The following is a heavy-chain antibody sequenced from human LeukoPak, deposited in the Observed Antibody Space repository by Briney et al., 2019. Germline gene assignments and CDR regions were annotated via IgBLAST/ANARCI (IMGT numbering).Heavy chain of an antibody. CDR2: ISSSGSTI. D-gene: IGHD3-22*01. J-gene: IGHJ4*02. CDR1: GFTFSSYE. V-gene: IGHV3-48*03. CDR3: ARVSVDESPATYDSSGYYRAIDY. Sequence: GGSLRLSCAASGFTFSSYEMNWVRQAPGKGLEWVSYISSSGSTIYYADSVKGRFTISRDNAKNSLYLQMNSLRAEDTAVYSCARVSVDESPATYDSSGYYRAIDYWGQGTLVTVSS.